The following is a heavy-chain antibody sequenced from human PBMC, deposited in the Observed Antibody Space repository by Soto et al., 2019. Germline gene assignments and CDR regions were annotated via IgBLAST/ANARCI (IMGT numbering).Heavy chain of an antibody. D-gene: IGHD3-10*01. V-gene: IGHV3-9*01. CDR1: GFTFDDYA. J-gene: IGHJ6*02. Sequence: EVQLVESGGGLGQPGRSLRLSCAASGFTFDDYAMHWVRQAPGKGLEWVSGISWNSGSIGYADSVKGRFTISRDNAKNSLYLQMNSLRAEDTALYSCPKERGGSGSYYKRGWGDYYYYGMAVWGQGTTVTVSS. CDR3: PKERGGSGSYYKRGWGDYYYYGMAV. CDR2: ISWNSGSI.